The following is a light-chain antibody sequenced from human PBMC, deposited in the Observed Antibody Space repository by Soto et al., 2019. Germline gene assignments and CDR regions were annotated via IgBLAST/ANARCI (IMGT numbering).Light chain of an antibody. V-gene: IGKV1-27*01. CDR1: QGVSNF. J-gene: IGKJ1*01. CDR3: KNYNSAPRT. Sequence: DIQMTQSPSSLSASVGDRVTITCRASQGVSNFLVWYQQKPGKVPKLLIYAASTLQSGVPTRFRGSGSGTDFTLTISSLQPEDVATYYCKNYNSAPRTFGQGTKVAIK. CDR2: AAS.